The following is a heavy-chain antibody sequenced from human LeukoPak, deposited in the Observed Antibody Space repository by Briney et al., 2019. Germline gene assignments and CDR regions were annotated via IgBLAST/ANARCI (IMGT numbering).Heavy chain of an antibody. J-gene: IGHJ3*01. V-gene: IGHV3-21*05. CDR1: GFTFSRYA. CDR3: AKDTAVAGTGGFDV. D-gene: IGHD6-19*01. Sequence: GGSLRLSCAASGFTFSRYAMNWVRQAPGKGLEWVSYINTDSSDIHYADSVKGRFTISRDNAKNSLYLQMNSLRAEDTAFYYCAKDTAVAGTGGFDVWGQGTMVTVSS. CDR2: INTDSSDI.